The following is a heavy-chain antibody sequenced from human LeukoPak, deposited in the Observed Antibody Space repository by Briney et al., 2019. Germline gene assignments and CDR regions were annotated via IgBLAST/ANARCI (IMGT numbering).Heavy chain of an antibody. Sequence: GGSLRLSCAVSGFTFSSYSMNWVRHAPGKGLEWVSSISSSSSYIYYADSVKGRFTISRDNAKNSLYLQMNSLRAEDTAVYYCARQTGSGLFILPGGQGTLVTVSS. CDR1: GFTFSSYS. CDR3: ARQTGSGLFILP. CDR2: ISSSSSYI. J-gene: IGHJ4*02. D-gene: IGHD3/OR15-3a*01. V-gene: IGHV3-21*01.